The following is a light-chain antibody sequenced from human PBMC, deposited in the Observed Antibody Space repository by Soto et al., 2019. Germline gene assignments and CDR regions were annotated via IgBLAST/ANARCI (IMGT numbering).Light chain of an antibody. V-gene: IGKV1-5*03. CDR2: KAS. Sequence: DIQMTQSPSTLSASIGDRVTITCRASQSISRWLAWYRQKPGKAPNLLIYKASSLESGVPSRFSGSGSGTEFTLTISSLQPDDFATYYCQQYNSYPYTFGQGTKLEIK. J-gene: IGKJ2*01. CDR1: QSISRW. CDR3: QQYNSYPYT.